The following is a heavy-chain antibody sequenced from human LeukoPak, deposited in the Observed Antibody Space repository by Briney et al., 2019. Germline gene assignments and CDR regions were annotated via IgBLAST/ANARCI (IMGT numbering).Heavy chain of an antibody. V-gene: IGHV3-30*03. D-gene: IGHD3-22*01. CDR1: GFTFSSYG. J-gene: IGHJ6*02. Sequence: GGSLRLSCAASGFTFSSYGIHWVRQAPGKGLEWVAAIAYDGSNKYYADSVKGRFTISRDNFKKTLYLQMNSLRAEDTAVYYCARDQGVVVHGKYHYYGMDVWGQGTTVTVSS. CDR3: ARDQGVVVHGKYHYYGMDV. CDR2: IAYDGSNK.